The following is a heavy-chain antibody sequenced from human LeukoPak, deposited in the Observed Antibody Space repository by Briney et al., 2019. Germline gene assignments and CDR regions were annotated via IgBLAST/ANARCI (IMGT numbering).Heavy chain of an antibody. CDR2: IHHSGST. Sequence: KPSETLSLTCTVSGASISRYYWSWIRQPPGKGLEWIAYIHHSGSTNSNPSLKSRVTVSLDTSKNQFSLKLTSVTAADTAVYYCAGGGLVGGTGTVYFDYWGQGSLITVSS. V-gene: IGHV4-59*08. D-gene: IGHD1-26*01. CDR3: AGGGLVGGTGTVYFDY. CDR1: GASISRYY. J-gene: IGHJ4*02.